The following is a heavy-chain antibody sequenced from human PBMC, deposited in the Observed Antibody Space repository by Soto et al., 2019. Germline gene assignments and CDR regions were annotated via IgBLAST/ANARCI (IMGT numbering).Heavy chain of an antibody. CDR2: LIPAVGQA. D-gene: IGHD2-15*01. V-gene: IGHV1-69*08. Sequence: QVQLVQSGAEVKKPGSSMKVSCKASGGAFSGYPFNWVRQAPGQGLEWMGRLIPAVGQANNAQKFQGRLTITADESASTVYLDLTSLTSEDTAVYFCAGGAVHTPTWMGAWGQGTLVTVSS. J-gene: IGHJ5*02. CDR1: GGAFSGYP. CDR3: AGGAVHTPTWMGA.